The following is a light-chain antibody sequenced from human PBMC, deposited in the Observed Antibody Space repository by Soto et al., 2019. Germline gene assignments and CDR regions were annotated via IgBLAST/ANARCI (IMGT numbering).Light chain of an antibody. J-gene: IGKJ2*01. CDR1: QSISSN. Sequence: EIVMTQSPATLSVSPGERATLSCRASQSISSNLAWYQQKPGQAPRLLMFRTSSRATGFPARFSGSGSGTEFNLTISSLQPEDFATYYCLQDYNYPYTFGQGTKLEVK. V-gene: IGKV3-15*01. CDR3: LQDYNYPYT. CDR2: RTS.